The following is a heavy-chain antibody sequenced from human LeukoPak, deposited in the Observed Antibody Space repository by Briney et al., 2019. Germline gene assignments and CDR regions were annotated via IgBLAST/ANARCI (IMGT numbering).Heavy chain of an antibody. Sequence: PSETLSLTCAVSGGFISSSNWWSWVRQPPGKGLEWIGEIYHSGSTNYNPSLKSRVTISVDKSKNQFSLKLSSVTAADTAVYYCASHPPNGYGDYVNDYWGQGTLVTVSS. CDR2: IYHSGST. J-gene: IGHJ4*02. CDR1: GGFISSSNW. V-gene: IGHV4-4*02. CDR3: ASHPPNGYGDYVNDY. D-gene: IGHD4-17*01.